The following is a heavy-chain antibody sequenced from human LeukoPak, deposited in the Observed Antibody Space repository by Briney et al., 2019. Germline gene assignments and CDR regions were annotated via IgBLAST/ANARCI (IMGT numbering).Heavy chain of an antibody. J-gene: IGHJ3*02. CDR2: ISGSGDST. Sequence: PGGSLRLSCAASGFTFSSYAMTWVRQAPGKGLEWVSAISGSGDSTNYADSVKGRFTIARDNSKNTLYLQMNSLRAEDTAVYYCARDMRPGVSAFDIWGQGTMVTVSS. V-gene: IGHV3-23*01. CDR3: ARDMRPGVSAFDI. CDR1: GFTFSSYA. D-gene: IGHD7-27*01.